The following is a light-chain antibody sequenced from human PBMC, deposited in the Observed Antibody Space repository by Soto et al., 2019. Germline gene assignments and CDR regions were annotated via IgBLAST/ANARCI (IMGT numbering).Light chain of an antibody. CDR3: QVSDFSDHAV. Sequence: SYQLTQPPSVSVATAQTATFTCGGNNIGRRSVHWHQQKPGQSPVLVVYDDRDRPSGIPERFPGPNSGNTATLTITRVEVGDEADYYCQVSDFSDHAVFGGGTKVTVL. J-gene: IGLJ3*02. V-gene: IGLV3-21*02. CDR2: DDR. CDR1: NIGRRS.